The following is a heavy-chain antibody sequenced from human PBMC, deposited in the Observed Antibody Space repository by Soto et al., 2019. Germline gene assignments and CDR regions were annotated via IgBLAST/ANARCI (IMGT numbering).Heavy chain of an antibody. CDR2: FYPGDSDT. CDR3: AASIFYYGMDV. CDR1: GYTFTNYW. Sequence: GESLKISCKGSGYTFTNYWIGWVRQMPGKGLEWMGIFYPGDSDTKYNPSFQGQVTISADKSITTTYLQWSSLKASDTAIYYCAASIFYYGMDVWGQGTTVTVSS. V-gene: IGHV5-51*01. J-gene: IGHJ6*02.